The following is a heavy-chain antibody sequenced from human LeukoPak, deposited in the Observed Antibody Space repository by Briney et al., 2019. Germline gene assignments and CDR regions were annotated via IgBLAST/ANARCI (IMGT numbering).Heavy chain of an antibody. CDR2: ISSSSIYI. J-gene: IGHJ6*02. CDR1: GFTFSSYS. D-gene: IGHD3-10*01. Sequence: GGSLSLSCAASGFTFSSYSMNWVRQAAGKGREWVSSISSSSIYIYYADSVKGRFTISRDNAKNSLYLQMNSLRAEDTAVYYCARARITMVRGVMNYYGMDVWGQGTTVTVSS. CDR3: ARARITMVRGVMNYYGMDV. V-gene: IGHV3-21*01.